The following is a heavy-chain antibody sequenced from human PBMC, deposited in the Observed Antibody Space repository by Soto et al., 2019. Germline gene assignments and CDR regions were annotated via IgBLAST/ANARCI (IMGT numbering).Heavy chain of an antibody. J-gene: IGHJ4*02. CDR1: GLSFSSLW. D-gene: IGHD5-12*01. CDR3: AIGAMGGYGGEAY. Sequence: EEQLVESGGGLFQPGGSLRLSCAVSGLSFSSLWMSWVRQAPGKGLEWLANMNQDGGEKYYVDSVRGRFTISRDNAKNSLFLQMNSLRAEDTAVYYCAIGAMGGYGGEAYWGQGTLVTVSS. CDR2: MNQDGGEK. V-gene: IGHV3-7*01.